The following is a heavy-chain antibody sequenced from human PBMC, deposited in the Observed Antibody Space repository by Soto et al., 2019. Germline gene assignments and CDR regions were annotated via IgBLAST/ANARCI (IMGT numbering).Heavy chain of an antibody. Sequence: GGSLRLSCAASGFTFNNYAIRWVRQAPGKGLEWVSGISGGGDSTYYADSVKGRFTISRDNSKNTLYLQMNSLRADDTAVYYCAKGGYDSTLCYFEYWGQGTLVTVSS. J-gene: IGHJ4*02. CDR1: GFTFNNYA. CDR3: AKGGYDSTLCYFEY. D-gene: IGHD3-22*01. CDR2: ISGGGDST. V-gene: IGHV3-23*01.